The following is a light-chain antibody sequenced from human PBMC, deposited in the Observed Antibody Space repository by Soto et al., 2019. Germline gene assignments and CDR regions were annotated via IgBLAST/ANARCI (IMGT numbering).Light chain of an antibody. CDR3: NSFTTTYTYV. CDR2: DVS. Sequence: QSALTQPASVSGSPGQSITISCTGASSDVGGFDHVSWYQQHPGKVPRLLIYDVSSRPSGVSDRFSGSKSGNTASLTISGVQAEDEADYYCNSFTTTYTYVFGTGTKLTVL. V-gene: IGLV2-14*03. J-gene: IGLJ1*01. CDR1: SSDVGGFDH.